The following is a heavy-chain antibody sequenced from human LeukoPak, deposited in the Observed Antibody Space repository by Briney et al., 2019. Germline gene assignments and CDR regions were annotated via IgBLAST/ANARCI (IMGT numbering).Heavy chain of an antibody. CDR3: ARGRRYCSGGSCYSNWFDP. V-gene: IGHV1-2*02. J-gene: IGHJ5*02. CDR2: INPNSGGT. Sequence: ASVKVSCKASGYTFTGYYMHWVRQAPGQGLEWMGWINPNSGGTNYAQKFQGRVTMTRDTSISTAYMELSRLRSDDTAVYYCARGRRYCSGGSCYSNWFDPWGQGTLVTVSS. D-gene: IGHD2-15*01. CDR1: GYTFTGYY.